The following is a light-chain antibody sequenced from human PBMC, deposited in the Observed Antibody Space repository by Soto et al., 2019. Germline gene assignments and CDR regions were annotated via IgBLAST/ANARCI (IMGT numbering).Light chain of an antibody. Sequence: DIQMTQSPSSLSASVGDRVTITCRASQGIRNDLGWYQQKPGKAPKLLIYKASTLKSGVPSRFSGSGSGTEFTLTISSLQPDDFATYYCQHYNSYSEAFSQGTKVDIK. J-gene: IGKJ1*01. CDR3: QHYNSYSEA. V-gene: IGKV1-5*03. CDR1: QGIRND. CDR2: KAS.